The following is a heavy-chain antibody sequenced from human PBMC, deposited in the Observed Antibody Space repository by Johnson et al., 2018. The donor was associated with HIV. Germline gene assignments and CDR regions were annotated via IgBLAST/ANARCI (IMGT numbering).Heavy chain of an antibody. CDR1: GFTFSNAW. Sequence: VQLVESGGGLVKPGGSLRLSCAASGFTFSNAWMSWVRQAPGKGLVWVSRIYSDGSDTAYADSVKGRFTISRDNAKNSLYLQMNSLRAEDTALYYCAKANWNGDAFDIWGQGTMVTVSS. J-gene: IGHJ3*02. V-gene: IGHV3-74*03. CDR3: AKANWNGDAFDI. D-gene: IGHD1-1*01. CDR2: IYSDGSDT.